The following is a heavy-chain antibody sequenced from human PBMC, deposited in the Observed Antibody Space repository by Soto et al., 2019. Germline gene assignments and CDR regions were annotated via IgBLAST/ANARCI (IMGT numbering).Heavy chain of an antibody. V-gene: IGHV3-7*01. Sequence: GGSLRLSCATSGFTFKYFWMSWVRQAPGKGLEWVANIKQDGSEIYYADSVKGRFTISRDNARNSLDLQMNSLRAEDSAVYYCARGHYGMEVWGQGTTVTVSS. CDR1: GFTFKYFW. CDR2: IKQDGSEI. CDR3: ARGHYGMEV. J-gene: IGHJ6*02.